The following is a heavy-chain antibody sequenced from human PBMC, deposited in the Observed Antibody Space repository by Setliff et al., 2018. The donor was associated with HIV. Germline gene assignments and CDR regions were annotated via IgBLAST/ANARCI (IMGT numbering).Heavy chain of an antibody. CDR1: GFSFSTYS. CDR2: SKSKTSGGAI. D-gene: IGHD3-9*01. Sequence: GGSLRLSCVASGFSFSTYSMSWVRQGPGKGLEWVGRSKSKTSGGAIDYAVPVTGRFVIIRDESRDTLLLQMNNLKAEDTGVYYCVGHYYDPLTGYYVWFFDVWGRGTLVTVSS. CDR3: VGHYYDPLTGYYVWFFDV. J-gene: IGHJ2*01. V-gene: IGHV3-15*01.